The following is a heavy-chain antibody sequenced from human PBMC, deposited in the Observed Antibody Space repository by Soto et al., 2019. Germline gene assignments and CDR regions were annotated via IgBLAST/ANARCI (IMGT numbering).Heavy chain of an antibody. CDR3: ARLSSSGWYPFY. D-gene: IGHD6-19*01. CDR2: IYYSGST. Sequence: QLQLQESGPGLVKPSETLSLTCTVSGGSISSSSYYWGWIRQPPGKGLEWIGSIYYSGSTYYNPSLKSRVTISVDTSKNQFSLKLSSVTAADTAVYYCARLSSSGWYPFYWGQGTLVTVSS. J-gene: IGHJ4*02. V-gene: IGHV4-39*01. CDR1: GGSISSSSYY.